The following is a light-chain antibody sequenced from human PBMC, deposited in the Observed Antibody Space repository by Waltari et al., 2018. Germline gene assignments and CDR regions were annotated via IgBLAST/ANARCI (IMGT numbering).Light chain of an antibody. J-gene: IGKJ2*01. Sequence: RVMTQSPATLSVSPGETATLSCRASQSASTNLAWYQQKAGQAPRLLIYDASIRATGVPARFSGSGAGTEFTLTITGPQSEDFAVYYCQQYNNWLYTFGQGTKLEIK. CDR3: QQYNNWLYT. V-gene: IGKV3-15*01. CDR1: QSASTN. CDR2: DAS.